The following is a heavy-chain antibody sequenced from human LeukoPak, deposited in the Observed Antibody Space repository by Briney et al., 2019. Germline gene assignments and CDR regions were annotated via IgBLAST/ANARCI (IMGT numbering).Heavy chain of an antibody. J-gene: IGHJ4*02. Sequence: PGGFLRLSCAASGFTFSSYGLSWVRQAPGKGLEWVAAIRASVSGTYYADSVQGRFIISRDNSKNTLYLQMDRLRADDTAVYYCAKDLNNNGRGFDYWGQGTLVTVSS. CDR1: GFTFSSYG. CDR2: IRASVSGT. D-gene: IGHD1-14*01. V-gene: IGHV3-23*01. CDR3: AKDLNNNGRGFDY.